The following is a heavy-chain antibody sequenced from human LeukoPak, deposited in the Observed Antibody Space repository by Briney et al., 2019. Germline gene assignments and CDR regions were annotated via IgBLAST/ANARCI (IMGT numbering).Heavy chain of an antibody. CDR3: AKDQKVLRFLEWLFVYGMDV. V-gene: IGHV3-23*01. D-gene: IGHD3-3*01. Sequence: GGSLRLSCAASGFTFSSYAMSWVRQAPGKGLEWVSAIGGSGGSTYYADSVKGRFTISRDNSKNTLYLQMNSLRAEDTAVYYCAKDQKVLRFLEWLFVYGMDVWGQGTTVTVSS. J-gene: IGHJ6*02. CDR2: IGGSGGST. CDR1: GFTFSSYA.